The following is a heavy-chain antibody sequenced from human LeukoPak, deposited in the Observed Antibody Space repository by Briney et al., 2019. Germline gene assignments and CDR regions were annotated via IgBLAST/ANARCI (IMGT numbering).Heavy chain of an antibody. V-gene: IGHV3-21*01. J-gene: IGHJ1*01. D-gene: IGHD6-13*01. Sequence: GGSLRLSCAASGFTFSSYSMNWVRQAPGKGLEWVSSISSSSSYIVYADSVKGRFTISRDSAKNSLYLQMNTLRAEDSSVYYCARGPRNSSSYQYFQHWGQGTLVTVSS. CDR2: ISSSSSYI. CDR1: GFTFSSYS. CDR3: ARGPRNSSSYQYFQH.